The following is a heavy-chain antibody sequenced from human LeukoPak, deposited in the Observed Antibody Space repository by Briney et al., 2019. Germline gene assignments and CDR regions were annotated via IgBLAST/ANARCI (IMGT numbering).Heavy chain of an antibody. Sequence: GGSLRLSCAASGFTFSSYSMNWVRQAPGKGLEWVAVISYDGSNKYYADSVKGRFTISRDNSKNTLYLQMNSLRAEDTAVYYCAKGASGTGHFDYWGQGTLVTVSS. CDR2: ISYDGSNK. CDR1: GFTFSSYS. V-gene: IGHV3-30*18. CDR3: AKGASGTGHFDY. J-gene: IGHJ4*02. D-gene: IGHD3/OR15-3a*01.